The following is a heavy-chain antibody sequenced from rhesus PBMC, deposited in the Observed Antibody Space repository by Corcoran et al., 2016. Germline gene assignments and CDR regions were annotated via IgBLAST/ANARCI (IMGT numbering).Heavy chain of an antibody. D-gene: IGHD1-20*01. CDR3: AREGAGTALLFD. Sequence: QVQLQESGPGLVKPSETLSLTCAVSGGSISDYYYWSWIRQPPGKGLDLIGYIYGSGGGTNYNPSFKNRVTISIDTSKNQFSLKLSSVTAADTAVYYCAREGAGTALLFDWGQGVLVTVSS. J-gene: IGHJ4*01. CDR1: GGSISDYYY. CDR2: IYGSGGGT. V-gene: IGHV4-106*01.